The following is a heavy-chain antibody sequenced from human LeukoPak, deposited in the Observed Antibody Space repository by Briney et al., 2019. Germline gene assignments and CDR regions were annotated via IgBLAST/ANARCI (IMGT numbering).Heavy chain of an antibody. CDR3: ARDRGIAAVGFLGWYFDL. Sequence: SETLSLTCTVSGGSISSGSYYWSWIRQPAGKGLEWIGRIYTSGSTNYNPSLKSRVTITVDTSKNQFSLKLSSVTAADTAVYYCARDRGIAAVGFLGWYFDLWGRGTLVTVSS. V-gene: IGHV4-61*02. D-gene: IGHD6-13*01. J-gene: IGHJ2*01. CDR1: GGSISSGSYY. CDR2: IYTSGST.